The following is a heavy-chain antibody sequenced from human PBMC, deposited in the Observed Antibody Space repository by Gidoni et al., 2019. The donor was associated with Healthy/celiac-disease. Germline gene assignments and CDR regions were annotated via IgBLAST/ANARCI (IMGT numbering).Heavy chain of an antibody. CDR2: IYYSGST. Sequence: QVQLQEPGPGLAKPSETLSLTCTVSRGSISRYYWSQIRQPPGKGLEWIGYIYYSGSTNYNPSLNSRVTISVDTSKKQFSLTLSSVTAADTAVYYYARVEHCSSTSCYTYYYYYMDVWGKGTTVTVSS. V-gene: IGHV4-59*01. CDR3: ARVEHCSSTSCYTYYYYYMDV. CDR1: RGSISRYY. J-gene: IGHJ6*03. D-gene: IGHD2-2*02.